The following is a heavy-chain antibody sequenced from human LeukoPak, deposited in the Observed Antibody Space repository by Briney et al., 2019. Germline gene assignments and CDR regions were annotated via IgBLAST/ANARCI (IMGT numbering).Heavy chain of an antibody. D-gene: IGHD1-26*01. V-gene: IGHV4-30-4*01. CDR2: IYYSGST. Sequence: PQTLSLTCTVSGGSISSGDYYWSWIRQPPGTGLEWIGYIYYSGSTYYNPSLKSRVTISVDRSKNQFSLKLDSVTAADTAVYYCAREVPWVWNFDLWGRGTLVTVSS. CDR3: AREVPWVWNFDL. J-gene: IGHJ2*01. CDR1: GGSISSGDYY.